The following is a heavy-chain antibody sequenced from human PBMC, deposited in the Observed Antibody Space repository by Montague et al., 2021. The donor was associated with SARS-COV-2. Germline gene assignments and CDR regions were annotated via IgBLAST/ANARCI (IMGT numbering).Heavy chain of an antibody. CDR2: VHYTGTT. J-gene: IGHJ3*02. D-gene: IGHD1-1*01. Sequence: SETRSLTCTVSGGSITVSRYDWGWIRQPPGKGLEWIGSVHYTGTTSYNASLKSRLTISVDTSENQFSLKMTSVTASDTAVYYYARHRANAGSFDIWGQGTMVTVSS. CDR3: ARHRANAGSFDI. CDR1: GGSITVSRYD. V-gene: IGHV4-39*01.